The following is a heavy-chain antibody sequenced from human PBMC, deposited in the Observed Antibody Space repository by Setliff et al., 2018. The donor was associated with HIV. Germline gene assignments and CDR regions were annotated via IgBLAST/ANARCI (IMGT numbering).Heavy chain of an antibody. CDR1: GGSISSYY. D-gene: IGHD3-3*01. CDR3: ARGWQLEFPGTYYYYMDV. V-gene: IGHV4-59*01. Sequence: PSETLSLTCTVSGGSISSYYWSWIRQPPGKGLEWIGYIYYSGSTNYNPSLKSRLTMSVETSKNQISLNLRSVTAADAAVYYCARGWQLEFPGTYYYYMDVWGKGTTVTVSS. CDR2: IYYSGST. J-gene: IGHJ6*03.